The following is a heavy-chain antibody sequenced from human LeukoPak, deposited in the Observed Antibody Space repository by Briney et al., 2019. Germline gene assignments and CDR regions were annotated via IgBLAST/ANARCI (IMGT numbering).Heavy chain of an antibody. V-gene: IGHV3-21*01. CDR1: GFTFSSYS. D-gene: IGHD1-26*01. Sequence: GGSLRLSCAASGFTFSSYSMNWVRQAPGKGLEWVSSISSSSSYIYYADSVKGRFTISRDNAKNSLYLQMNSLRAEDTAVYYCARDYPSGSYTEYFQHWGQGTLVTASS. CDR3: ARDYPSGSYTEYFQH. J-gene: IGHJ1*01. CDR2: ISSSSSYI.